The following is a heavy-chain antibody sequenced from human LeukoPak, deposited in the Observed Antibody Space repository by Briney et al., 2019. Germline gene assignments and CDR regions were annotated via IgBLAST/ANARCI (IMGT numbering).Heavy chain of an antibody. V-gene: IGHV3-48*03. CDR1: GFTFSSYE. CDR3: ARAVERDAFDI. Sequence: GGSLRLSCAASGFTFSSYEMNWVRQAPGKGLEWVSYISSSGSTIYYADSVKGRFTISRDDAKNSLYLQMNSLRAEDTAVYYCARAVERDAFDIWGQGTMVTVSS. D-gene: IGHD4-23*01. CDR2: ISSSGSTI. J-gene: IGHJ3*02.